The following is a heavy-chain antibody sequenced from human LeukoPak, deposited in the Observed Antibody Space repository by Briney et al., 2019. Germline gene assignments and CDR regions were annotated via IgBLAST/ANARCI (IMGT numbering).Heavy chain of an antibody. CDR2: IRQDGSEK. V-gene: IGHV3-7*04. CDR3: GRAGYYGDDAFDL. D-gene: IGHD2/OR15-2a*01. J-gene: IGHJ3*01. Sequence: GGSLRLSCVASGFIIGSYWMSWVRQAPGKGLEWVANIRQDGSEKYYVDSVKGRLTISRDNAKNSLYLQMNNLTAADTAIYYCGRAGYYGDDAFDLWGKGTRVTVCS. CDR1: GFIIGSYW.